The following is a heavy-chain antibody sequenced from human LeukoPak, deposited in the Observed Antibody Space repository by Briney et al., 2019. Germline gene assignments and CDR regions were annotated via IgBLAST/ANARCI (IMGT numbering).Heavy chain of an antibody. D-gene: IGHD1-26*01. CDR1: GYTSPTYW. CDR2: IYRGDSDI. J-gene: IGHJ3*02. CDR3: ATNGSYLDAFNI. V-gene: IGHV5-51*01. Sequence: GESLKISCKASGYTSPTYWIGWVRQMPGRGLEWMGIIYRGDSDIRYSPSFQGQVTISVDKSINTAYLHWSSLKASDTAMYYCATNGSYLDAFNIWGQGTMVTVSS.